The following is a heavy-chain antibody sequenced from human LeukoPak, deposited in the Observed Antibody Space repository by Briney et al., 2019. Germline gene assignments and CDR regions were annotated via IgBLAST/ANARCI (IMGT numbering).Heavy chain of an antibody. Sequence: SETLSLTCTVSSGSFNSYYWSWIRQPPGKGLEWIGYIYYSGSTNYNPSLKSRVTISVDTSKNQFSLKLSSVTAADTAVYCCARDLGSSTGYWGQGTLVTVSS. CDR3: ARDLGSSTGY. J-gene: IGHJ4*02. CDR1: SGSFNSYY. V-gene: IGHV4-59*01. CDR2: IYYSGST. D-gene: IGHD6-6*01.